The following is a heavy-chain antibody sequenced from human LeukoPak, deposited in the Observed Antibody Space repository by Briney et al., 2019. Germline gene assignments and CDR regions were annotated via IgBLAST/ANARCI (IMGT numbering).Heavy chain of an antibody. D-gene: IGHD3-3*01. CDR2: IYYSGST. CDR1: GGSISSSSYY. V-gene: IGHV4-39*07. CDR3: ARDQYDFWSGYHAINWFDP. J-gene: IGHJ5*02. Sequence: SETLSLTCTVSGGSISSSSYYWGWIRQPPGNGLEWIGSIYYSGSTNYNPSLKSRVTISVDTSKNQFSLKLSSVTAADTAVYYCARDQYDFWSGYHAINWFDPWGQGTLVTVSS.